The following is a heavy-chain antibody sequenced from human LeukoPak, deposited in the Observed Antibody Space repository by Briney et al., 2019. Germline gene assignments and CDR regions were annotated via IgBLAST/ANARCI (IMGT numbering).Heavy chain of an antibody. CDR3: ARGRGYYYDSSGYRYFDY. CDR2: INHSGST. D-gene: IGHD3-22*01. J-gene: IGHJ4*02. V-gene: IGHV4-34*01. CDR1: GGSFSGYY. Sequence: SETLSLTCAVYGGSFSGYYWSWIRQPPGKGLEWIGEINHSGSTNYNASLKSRVTISVDTSKNQFSLKLSSVTAADTAVYYCARGRGYYYDSSGYRYFDYWGQGTLVTVSS.